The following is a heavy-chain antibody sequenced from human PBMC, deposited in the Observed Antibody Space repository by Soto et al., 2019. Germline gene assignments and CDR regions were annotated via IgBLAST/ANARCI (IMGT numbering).Heavy chain of an antibody. D-gene: IGHD3-10*01. CDR3: ARDIYGSGSYYNLHYFDY. J-gene: IGHJ4*02. V-gene: IGHV1-18*01. CDR1: GYTFTSYG. CDR2: ISAYNGNT. Sequence: ASVKVSCKASGYTFTSYGISWVRQAPGQGLEWMGWISAYNGNTNYAQKLQGRVTMTTDTSTSTAYMELRSLRSDDTAVYYCARDIYGSGSYYNLHYFDYWGQGTLVTVSS.